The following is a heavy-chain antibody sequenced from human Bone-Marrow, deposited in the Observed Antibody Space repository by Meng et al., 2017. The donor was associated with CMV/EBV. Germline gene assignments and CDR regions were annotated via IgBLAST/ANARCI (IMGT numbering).Heavy chain of an antibody. D-gene: IGHD1-1*01. CDR1: GGSVSSGSYY. CDR2: IYYSGST. Sequence: GSLRLSCTVSGGSVSSGSYYWSWIRQPPGKGLEWIGYIYYSGSTNYNPSLKSRVTISVDTSKNQFSLKLSSVTAADTAVYYCARDWGTGTHSDWGQGTRVTVSS. CDR3: ARDWGTGTHSD. J-gene: IGHJ4*02. V-gene: IGHV4-61*01.